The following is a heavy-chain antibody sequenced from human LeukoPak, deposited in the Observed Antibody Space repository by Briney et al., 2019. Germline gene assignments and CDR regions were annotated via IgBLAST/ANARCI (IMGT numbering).Heavy chain of an antibody. V-gene: IGHV3-33*06. CDR2: VCYGGSNK. Sequence: GGSLRLSCAASGFTFSSYGMHWVRQAPGKGLEWVAVVCYGGSNKYYADSVKGRFTISRDNSKNMLYLQMNSLRAEDTAVYYCAKDRGGSYYSGWTGVEDYWGQGTLVTVSS. D-gene: IGHD5-12*01. CDR3: AKDRGGSYYSGWTGVEDY. CDR1: GFTFSSYG. J-gene: IGHJ4*02.